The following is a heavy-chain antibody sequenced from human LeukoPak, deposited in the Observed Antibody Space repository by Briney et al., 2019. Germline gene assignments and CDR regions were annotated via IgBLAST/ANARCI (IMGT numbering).Heavy chain of an antibody. Sequence: GASVKVSCKASGYTFTGYFMHWVRQAPGQGLEWMGRINPNSGGTNYAQKFQGRVTMTRDTSISTAYMELSSLRSDDTAMYYCALRPTGYSSSWYFDYWGQGTLVTVSS. D-gene: IGHD6-13*01. J-gene: IGHJ4*02. CDR2: INPNSGGT. V-gene: IGHV1-2*06. CDR3: ALRPTGYSSSWYFDY. CDR1: GYTFTGYF.